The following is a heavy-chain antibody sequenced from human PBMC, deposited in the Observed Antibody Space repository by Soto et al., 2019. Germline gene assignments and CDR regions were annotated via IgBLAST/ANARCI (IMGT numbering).Heavy chain of an antibody. CDR2: IWYDGSKK. V-gene: IGHV3-33*01. Sequence: QVQLVESGGGVVQPGRSLRLSCAASGFPFSKYGMHWVRQAPGKGLEWVAIIWYDGSKKYYGDSVKGRFTISRDNCKDTLCLQMNSLRAYDTAMYYCARLGGSWSDSIEHWGQGTLVTVSS. D-gene: IGHD3-10*01. J-gene: IGHJ4*02. CDR3: ARLGGSWSDSIEH. CDR1: GFPFSKYG.